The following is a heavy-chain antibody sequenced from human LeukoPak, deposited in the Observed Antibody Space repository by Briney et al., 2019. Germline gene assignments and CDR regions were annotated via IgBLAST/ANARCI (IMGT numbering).Heavy chain of an antibody. Sequence: GGSLRLSCVASGLSISGQWMNWVRQAPGQGLEWVANIKHDGSEEYYVDSVKGRFTVSRDDGRNSVSLQMNSVRAEDTAVYYCAKDRQITMIVVVILDFDYWGQGTLVTVSS. D-gene: IGHD3-22*01. CDR1: GLSISGQW. V-gene: IGHV3-7*01. CDR2: IKHDGSEE. CDR3: AKDRQITMIVVVILDFDY. J-gene: IGHJ4*02.